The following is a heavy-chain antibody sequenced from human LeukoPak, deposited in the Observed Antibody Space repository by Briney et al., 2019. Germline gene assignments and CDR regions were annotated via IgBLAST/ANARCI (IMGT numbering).Heavy chain of an antibody. D-gene: IGHD3-16*02. CDR1: GFPFSSYA. CDR2: ISDSGGRT. CDR3: LKSMITSGRVIVTTPPDY. J-gene: IGHJ4*02. Sequence: PGGSLRLSCAASGFPFSSYAMSWVRQAPGKGLEWVSVISDSGGRTYSAASVKGRFTISRDNSKNTLFLQMTSLRAEDTAVYFCLKSMITSGRVIVTTPPDYWGQGTLVTVSS. V-gene: IGHV3-23*01.